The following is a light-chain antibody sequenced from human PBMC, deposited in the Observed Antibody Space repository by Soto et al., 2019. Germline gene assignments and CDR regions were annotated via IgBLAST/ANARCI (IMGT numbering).Light chain of an antibody. V-gene: IGLV2-8*01. CDR3: TSYVGNDIWV. J-gene: IGLJ3*02. Sequence: QSVLTQPPSASGXXXXSVTXSCTGTSSDVGAYKYVSWYQQYPGKAPKLMIYEVTKRPSGVPDRFSGSKSGNTASLTVSGLQAEDEADYYCTSYVGNDIWVFGGGTKLTVL. CDR2: EVT. CDR1: SSDVGAYKY.